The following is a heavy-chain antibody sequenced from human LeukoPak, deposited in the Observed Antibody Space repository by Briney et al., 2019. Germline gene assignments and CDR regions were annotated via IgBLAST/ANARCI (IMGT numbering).Heavy chain of an antibody. CDR3: ARDGGYSPKCYYGMDV. V-gene: IGHV1-46*01. J-gene: IGHJ6*02. Sequence: ASVKVSCKASGHTFTSYYMHWVRQTPGQGLEWMGIINPSGGSTSYAQKFQGRVTVTRDTSTSTVYMELSSLRSEETAVYYCARDGGYSPKCYYGMDVWGQGTTVTVSS. CDR2: INPSGGST. CDR1: GHTFTSYY. D-gene: IGHD5-18*01.